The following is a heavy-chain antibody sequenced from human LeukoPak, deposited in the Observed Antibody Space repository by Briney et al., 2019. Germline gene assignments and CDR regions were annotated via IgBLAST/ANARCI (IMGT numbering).Heavy chain of an antibody. CDR1: GFTFSSYW. J-gene: IGHJ5*02. Sequence: GSLRLSCAASGFTFSSYWMSWVRQAPGKGLEWVANIKQDGSEKYYVDSVKGRFTISRDNAKNSLYLQMNSLRAEDTAVYYCARVMYYDFANCFDPWGQGTLVTVSS. D-gene: IGHD3-3*01. V-gene: IGHV3-7*01. CDR3: ARVMYYDFANCFDP. CDR2: IKQDGSEK.